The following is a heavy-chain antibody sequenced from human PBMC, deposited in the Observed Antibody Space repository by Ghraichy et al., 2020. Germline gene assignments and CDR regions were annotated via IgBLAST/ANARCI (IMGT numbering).Heavy chain of an antibody. CDR2: MYYSGST. J-gene: IGHJ6*02. D-gene: IGHD3-3*01. Sequence: SETLSLTCAVSGGSISSNSSFWGWIRQPPGKGLEWIGSMYYSGSTYYNPSLKSRLTISVDTSKNQFSLKLSSVTAADTAIYFCARHVCWSGYYSDYYGLDVWGQGTTVTVSS. V-gene: IGHV4-39*01. CDR3: ARHVCWSGYYSDYYGLDV. CDR1: GGSISSNSSF.